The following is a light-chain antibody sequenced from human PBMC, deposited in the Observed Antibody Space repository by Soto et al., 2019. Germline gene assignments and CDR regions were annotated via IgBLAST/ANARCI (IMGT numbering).Light chain of an antibody. CDR2: GAS. J-gene: IGKJ1*01. V-gene: IGKV3-15*01. CDR1: QTISGT. CDR3: QQYDNWPWT. Sequence: EIVLTQSPATLSLSPGGRAXXXCXASQTISGTLAWYQQKPGQAPRLLIHGASTRAPGFPARFSGSGSGTDFTLTISSLQSEDFAVYYCQQYDNWPWTFGQGTKVDNK.